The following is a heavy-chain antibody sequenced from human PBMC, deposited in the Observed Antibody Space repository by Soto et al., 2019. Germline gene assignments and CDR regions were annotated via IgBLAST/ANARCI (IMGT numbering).Heavy chain of an antibody. D-gene: IGHD5-12*01. CDR1: GGTFSTNP. V-gene: IGHV1-69*06. CDR3: ARRYSGGFYRYMDA. Sequence: QVQLVQSGAEVKKPGSSVKVSCKASGGTFSTNPISCVRQAPGQGLEWMGGTGSGTGPGNHAQKLQGRLTSTADKSTGTAYIELSSRSSEDTAVYYCARRYSGGFYRYMDAWGQGTLVTVSS. J-gene: IGHJ5*02. CDR2: TGSGTGPG.